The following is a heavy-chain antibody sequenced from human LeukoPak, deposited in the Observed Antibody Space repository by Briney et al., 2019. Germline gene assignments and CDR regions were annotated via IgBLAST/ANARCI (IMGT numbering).Heavy chain of an antibody. CDR2: ISSSSSAM. V-gene: IGHV3-48*02. J-gene: IGHJ4*02. CDR1: GFTFSTHS. Sequence: GGSLRLSCAASGFTFSTHSMHWVRQAPGKGLEWVSYISSSSSAMLYADSVEGRFTISRDNAKNSLYLQMNSLRDEDTAVYYCARDTRVGGTMDFDYWGRGTLVTVSS. D-gene: IGHD1-26*01. CDR3: ARDTRVGGTMDFDY.